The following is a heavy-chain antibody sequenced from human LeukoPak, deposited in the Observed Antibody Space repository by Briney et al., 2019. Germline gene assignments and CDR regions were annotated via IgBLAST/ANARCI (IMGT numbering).Heavy chain of an antibody. CDR2: ISSKGGST. V-gene: IGHV3-64*01. D-gene: IGHD3-3*01. Sequence: PGGSLRLSCAVSGFTFSSYDMHWVRQAPGKGLEYVSAISSKGGSTYYANAVKGRFTISRDNSKNTQYLQMGSLRAEVMAVYYCAVGTDFWLDWGQGTLVTVSS. CDR1: GFTFSSYD. CDR3: AVGTDFWLD. J-gene: IGHJ4*02.